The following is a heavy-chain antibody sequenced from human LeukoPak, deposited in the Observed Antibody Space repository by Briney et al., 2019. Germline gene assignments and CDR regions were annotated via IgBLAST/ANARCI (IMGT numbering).Heavy chain of an antibody. CDR1: GFTFSGNC. D-gene: IGHD5-24*01. V-gene: IGHV3-7*01. CDR3: AKLLGTATTFDS. CDR2: INPDGSQK. J-gene: IGHJ4*02. Sequence: PGGSLRLSCEAFGFTFSGNCMSWVRQAPGKGLEWVASINPDGSQKLYVDSVKGRFTISRDNTKSSLYLQMNSLGAEDTAMYYCAKLLGTATTFDSWGQGTRVTVSS.